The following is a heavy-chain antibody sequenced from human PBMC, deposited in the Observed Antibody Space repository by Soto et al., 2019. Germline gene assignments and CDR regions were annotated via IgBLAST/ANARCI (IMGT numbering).Heavy chain of an antibody. CDR3: ASLGLTGRYNFDS. D-gene: IGHD7-27*01. Sequence: GWSLRLSCVASGFPFSGHCMHWVRQGPGKGLAWVSRINGDGTSTAYADFVKGRFTISRDNAKETLSLQMNSLRAEDTGVYYCASLGLTGRYNFDSWGQGTLVTVSS. CDR2: INGDGTST. V-gene: IGHV3-74*01. CDR1: GFPFSGHC. J-gene: IGHJ4*02.